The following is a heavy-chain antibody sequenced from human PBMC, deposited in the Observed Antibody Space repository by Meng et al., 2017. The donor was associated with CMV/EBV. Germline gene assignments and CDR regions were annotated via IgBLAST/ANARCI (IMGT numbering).Heavy chain of an antibody. CDR1: GFTFSSYW. D-gene: IGHD4-17*01. CDR2: ISSTGSDI. V-gene: IGHV3-21*01. Sequence: GGSLRLSCAASGFTFSSYWMSWVRQAPGKGLEWVSSISSTGSDIYYADSVKGRFTISRDNAKNSLYLQMSSLRAEDTAVYYCARGVNPTVTTHWFDPWGQGALVTVSS. J-gene: IGHJ5*02. CDR3: ARGVNPTVTTHWFDP.